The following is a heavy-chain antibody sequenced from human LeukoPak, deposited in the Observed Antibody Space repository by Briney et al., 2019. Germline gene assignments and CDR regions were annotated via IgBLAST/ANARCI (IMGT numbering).Heavy chain of an antibody. V-gene: IGHV3-64*04. CDR2: ISSNGGST. CDR3: ARDAPGNSHTLDY. CDR1: GFTFSSYA. D-gene: IGHD4-23*01. Sequence: PGGSLRLSCSASGFTFSSYAMHWVRQAPGKGLEYVSAISSNGGSTYYADSVKGRFTISRDNSKSAVYLQMNSLRAEDTAIYYCARDAPGNSHTLDYWGQGTLVTVSS. J-gene: IGHJ4*02.